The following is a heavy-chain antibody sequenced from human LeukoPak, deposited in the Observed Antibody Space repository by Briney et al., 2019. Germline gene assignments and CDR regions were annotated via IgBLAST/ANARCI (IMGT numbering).Heavy chain of an antibody. J-gene: IGHJ4*02. CDR2: IIPILGIA. V-gene: IGHV1-69*04. D-gene: IGHD4-17*01. Sequence: SVKVSCKASGGTFSSYAISWVRQAPGQGLEWMGRIIPILGIANYAQKFQGRVTITADESTNTASMELSSLRSEDTAVYYCAREVITVTTSGYFDYWGQGTLVTVAS. CDR1: GGTFSSYA. CDR3: AREVITVTTSGYFDY.